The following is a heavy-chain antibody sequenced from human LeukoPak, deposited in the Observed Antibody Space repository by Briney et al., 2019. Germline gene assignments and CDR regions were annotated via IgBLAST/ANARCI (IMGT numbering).Heavy chain of an antibody. CDR1: GFTFSSYG. D-gene: IGHD3-16*02. Sequence: GGSLRLSCAASGFTFSSYGMHWVRQAPGKGLEWVAVIWYDGSNKYYADPVKGRFTISRDNSKNTLYLQMNSLRAEDTAVYYCAKDAYVWGSYRSDYWGQGTLVTVSS. V-gene: IGHV3-33*06. CDR3: AKDAYVWGSYRSDY. J-gene: IGHJ4*02. CDR2: IWYDGSNK.